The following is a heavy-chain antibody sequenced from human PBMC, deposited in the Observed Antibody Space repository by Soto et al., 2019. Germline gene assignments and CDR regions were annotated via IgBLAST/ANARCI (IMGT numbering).Heavy chain of an antibody. CDR3: VREWYRGYEGFDY. D-gene: IGHD5-12*01. CDR2: ISSSSTTI. V-gene: IGHV3-48*02. Sequence: PGGSLRLSCVGSGFTFSGYAMNWVRQAPGKGLEWVSYISSSSTTIYYADSMKGRFTISRDNAKNSLFLQMNSLRDEDTAVYYCVREWYRGYEGFDYWGQGTLVTVSS. J-gene: IGHJ4*02. CDR1: GFTFSGYA.